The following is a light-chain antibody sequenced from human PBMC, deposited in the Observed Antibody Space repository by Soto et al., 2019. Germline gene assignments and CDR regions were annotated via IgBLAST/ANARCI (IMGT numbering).Light chain of an antibody. Sequence: DNKMTHSPSTLSASVGDRVTITCRASQSISSWLAWYQQKPGKAPKLLIYDASSLESGVPSRFSGSGSGTEFTLTISSLQPDDFATYYCQQYNNYWPFGQGTKV. J-gene: IGKJ1*01. CDR2: DAS. CDR3: QQYNNYWP. CDR1: QSISSW. V-gene: IGKV1-5*01.